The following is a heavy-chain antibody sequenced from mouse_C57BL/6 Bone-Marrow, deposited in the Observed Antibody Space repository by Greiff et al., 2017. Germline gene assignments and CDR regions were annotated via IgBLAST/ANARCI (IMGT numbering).Heavy chain of an antibody. J-gene: IGHJ3*01. D-gene: IGHD1-1*01. Sequence: EVKLQESGPELVKPGASVKIPCKASGYTFTDYNMDWVKQSHGKGLEWIGDINPNNGGSIYNQKFKGKATLTVDKSSSTAYMELRSLTSEDTAVYYGAREGDGSSSAWFAYWGQGTLVTVSA. V-gene: IGHV1-18*01. CDR1: GYTFTDYN. CDR2: INPNNGGS. CDR3: AREGDGSSSAWFAY.